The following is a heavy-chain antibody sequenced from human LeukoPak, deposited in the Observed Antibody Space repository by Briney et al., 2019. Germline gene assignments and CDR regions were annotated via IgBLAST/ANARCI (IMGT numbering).Heavy chain of an antibody. J-gene: IGHJ4*02. Sequence: GGSLRLSCAASGFTFKTYWMSWVRQPPGKGLEWVANIKQDGSDKYYVDSVKGRFTISRDNAKNSVFLQINSLRIDDTAVYYCAREEGGYFDSWGQGTLVTVSS. D-gene: IGHD1-26*01. CDR3: AREEGGYFDS. CDR1: GFTFKTYW. V-gene: IGHV3-7*01. CDR2: IKQDGSDK.